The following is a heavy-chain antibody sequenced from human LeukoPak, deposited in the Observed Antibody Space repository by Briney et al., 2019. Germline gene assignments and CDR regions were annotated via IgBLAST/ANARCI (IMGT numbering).Heavy chain of an antibody. V-gene: IGHV3-48*03. Sequence: GGSLRLSCAASGFTFSSYEMTWVRQAPGKGLEWVSNISSSDTTIHYADSVKGRFTISKDNARNSLYLQMNSLRAEDTAVYYCARSRRDNYYYYYGMDVWGQGTTVTVSS. D-gene: IGHD5-24*01. CDR2: ISSSDTTI. CDR1: GFTFSSYE. CDR3: ARSRRDNYYYYYGMDV. J-gene: IGHJ6*02.